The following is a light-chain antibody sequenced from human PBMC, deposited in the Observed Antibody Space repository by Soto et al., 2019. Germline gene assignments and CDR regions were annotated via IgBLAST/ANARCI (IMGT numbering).Light chain of an antibody. CDR1: QGIGTW. J-gene: IGKJ5*01. CDR3: QQTNSFPIT. Sequence: DVQVTQSTSFVSASVGDRVTITCRASQGIGTWLAWYQQKPGKAPNLLIYGASNLQSGVPPRFSGSGLGTQFTLTIFSLQPEDFATYYCQQTNSFPITFGQGTRVEI. CDR2: GAS. V-gene: IGKV1D-12*01.